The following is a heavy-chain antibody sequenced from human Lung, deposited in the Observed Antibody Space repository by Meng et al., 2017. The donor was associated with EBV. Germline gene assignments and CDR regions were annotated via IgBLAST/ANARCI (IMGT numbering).Heavy chain of an antibody. D-gene: IGHD2-21*01. V-gene: IGHV4-30-4*01. CDR1: GDSLSSSSDD. Sequence: QEAGPGLVVHSPAMSSTCRVTGDSLSSSSDDWSWIRQPPGKGLEWIGYIHHCGSAYYNPSLKSRVSISVDTSKNQLSLNLNSMTAADTTVYYCASFDHIPRRNYFDYWGQGTLVTVSS. J-gene: IGHJ4*02. CDR3: ASFDHIPRRNYFDY. CDR2: IHHCGSA.